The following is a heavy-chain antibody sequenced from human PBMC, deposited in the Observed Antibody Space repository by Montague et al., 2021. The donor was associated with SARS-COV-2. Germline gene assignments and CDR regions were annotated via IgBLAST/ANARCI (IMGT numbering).Heavy chain of an antibody. CDR3: ARFWSGYVDK. CDR2: IYYTGET. J-gene: IGHJ4*02. V-gene: IGHV4-59*01. CDR1: GGSIRSYY. D-gene: IGHD3-3*01. Sequence: TLSLTCSFSGGSIRSYYWSWIRLPPGKPLEWLGYIYYTGETTHNPSLKSRVTISVDTSRSQFSLRLTSVTAAATAVYFCARFWSGYVDKWSQGTLVTVSS.